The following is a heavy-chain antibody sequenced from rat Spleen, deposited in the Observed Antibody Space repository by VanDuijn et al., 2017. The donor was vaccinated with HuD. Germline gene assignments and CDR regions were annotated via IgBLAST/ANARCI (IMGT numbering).Heavy chain of an antibody. J-gene: IGHJ3*01. CDR2: ITNNGGST. CDR3: TTGERGFAY. Sequence: EVQLVESGGGLVQPGRSLKLSCAASGFTFSNYYMAWVRQAPKKGLEWVATITNNGGSTYYPDSMRGRFTISRDNVKSTLYLQGNSLTSEDTATYYCTTGERGFAYWGQGTLVTVSS. V-gene: IGHV5-20*01. CDR1: GFTFSNYY.